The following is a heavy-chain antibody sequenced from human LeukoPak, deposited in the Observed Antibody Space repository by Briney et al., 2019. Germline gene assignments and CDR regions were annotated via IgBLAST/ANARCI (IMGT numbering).Heavy chain of an antibody. Sequence: ASVKVSCKASGYTFTGYYMHWVRQAPGQGLEWMGWINPNSGGTNYAQKFQGRVTMTRDTSISTAYMELSRLRSDDTAVYYCARDRSPRNSYYYYIDVWGKGTTVTVSS. CDR1: GYTFTGYY. D-gene: IGHD2/OR15-2a*01. J-gene: IGHJ6*03. V-gene: IGHV1-2*02. CDR3: ARDRSPRNSYYYYIDV. CDR2: INPNSGGT.